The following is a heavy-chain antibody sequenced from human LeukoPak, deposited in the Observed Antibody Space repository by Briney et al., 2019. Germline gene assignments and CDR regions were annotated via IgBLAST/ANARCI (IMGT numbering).Heavy chain of an antibody. J-gene: IGHJ4*02. CDR3: AKASNPGIAAAGFDY. D-gene: IGHD6-13*01. V-gene: IGHV3-9*01. CDR1: GFTFDGYA. CDR2: ISWNSGSI. Sequence: PGRSLRLSCAASGFTFDGYAMHWVRQAPGKGLEWVSGISWNSGSIGYADSVKGRFTISRDNAKNSLYLQMNSLRAEDTALYYCAKASNPGIAAAGFDYWGQGTLVTVSS.